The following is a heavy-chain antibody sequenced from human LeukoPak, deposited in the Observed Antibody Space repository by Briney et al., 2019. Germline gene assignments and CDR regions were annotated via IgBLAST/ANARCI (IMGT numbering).Heavy chain of an antibody. Sequence: GGSLRLSCAASGFTFSTYAMSWVRQAPGKGLEWVSAVSAGGGTSYYADSVKGRFTISRDNSKNTLYLQMNSLRAEDTAVYYCAKDPPYYYDSSGYGGGAFDIWGQGTMVTVSS. CDR1: GFTFSTYA. J-gene: IGHJ3*02. CDR2: VSAGGGTS. CDR3: AKDPPYYYDSSGYGGGAFDI. D-gene: IGHD3-22*01. V-gene: IGHV3-23*01.